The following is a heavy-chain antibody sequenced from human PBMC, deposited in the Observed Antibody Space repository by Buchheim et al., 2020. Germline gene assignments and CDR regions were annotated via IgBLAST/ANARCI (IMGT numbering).Heavy chain of an antibody. CDR1: GFTFSSYG. CDR3: ARDYLRYGMDV. J-gene: IGHJ6*02. Sequence: QVQLVESGGGVVQPGRSLRLSCAASGFTFSSYGMHWVRQAPGKGLEWVAVLWYDGSNKYYADSVKGRFTIYRDNSKNTLYLQMNSLRAEDTAVYYCARDYLRYGMDVWGQGTT. CDR2: LWYDGSNK. D-gene: IGHD4-17*01. V-gene: IGHV3-33*01.